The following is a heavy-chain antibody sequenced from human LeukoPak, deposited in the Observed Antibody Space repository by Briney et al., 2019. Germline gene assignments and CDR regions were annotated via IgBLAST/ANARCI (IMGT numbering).Heavy chain of an antibody. CDR3: ARGHRYDILTGYPFDY. CDR1: GGSISSGGYY. Sequence: PSETLSLTCTVSGGSISSGGYYWSWIRQHPGKGLEWIGYIYYRGSTYYNPSLKSRVTISVDTSKNQFSLKLSSVTAGDTAVYYCARGHRYDILTGYPFDYWGQGTLVTVSS. J-gene: IGHJ4*02. V-gene: IGHV4-31*03. D-gene: IGHD3-9*01. CDR2: IYYRGST.